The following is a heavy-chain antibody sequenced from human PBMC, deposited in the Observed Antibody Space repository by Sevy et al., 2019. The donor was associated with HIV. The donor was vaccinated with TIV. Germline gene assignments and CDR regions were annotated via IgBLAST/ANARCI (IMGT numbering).Heavy chain of an antibody. Sequence: GGSLRLSCAASGFTFSSYSMNWVRQAPGKGLEWVSSISSSSSYIYYADSVNGRFTISRDNAKNSLYLQMNSLRAEDTAVYYCARDLPDYYGSGKRYWYFDLWGRGTLVTVSS. CDR2: ISSSSSYI. CDR1: GFTFSSYS. V-gene: IGHV3-21*01. CDR3: ARDLPDYYGSGKRYWYFDL. D-gene: IGHD3-10*01. J-gene: IGHJ2*01.